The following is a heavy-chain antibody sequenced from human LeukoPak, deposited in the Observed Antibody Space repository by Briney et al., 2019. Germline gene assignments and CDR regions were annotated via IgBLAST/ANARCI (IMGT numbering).Heavy chain of an antibody. Sequence: ASVKVSCKASGYTFTSYDINWVRRATGQGLEWMGWMNPNSGNTGYAQKFQGRVTITRNTSISTAYMELSSLRSEDTAVYYCARGGTYYYGSGSHIDYWGQGTLVTVSS. D-gene: IGHD3-10*01. V-gene: IGHV1-8*03. CDR1: GYTFTSYD. J-gene: IGHJ4*02. CDR3: ARGGTYYYGSGSHIDY. CDR2: MNPNSGNT.